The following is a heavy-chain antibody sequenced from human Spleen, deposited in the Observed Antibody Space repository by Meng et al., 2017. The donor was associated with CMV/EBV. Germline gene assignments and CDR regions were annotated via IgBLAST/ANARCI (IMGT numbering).Heavy chain of an antibody. CDR3: AKDFYYFDY. D-gene: IGHD3-3*01. V-gene: IGHV3-30*02. Sequence: GGSLRLSCASSGFTFSSYGMHWVRQAPGKGPEWVAFIRSDGSNKKYLDSVKGRFSISRDNSENTLYLQMDSLTAEDTAVYYCAKDFYYFDYWGQGTLVTVSS. J-gene: IGHJ4*02. CDR1: GFTFSSYG. CDR2: IRSDGSNK.